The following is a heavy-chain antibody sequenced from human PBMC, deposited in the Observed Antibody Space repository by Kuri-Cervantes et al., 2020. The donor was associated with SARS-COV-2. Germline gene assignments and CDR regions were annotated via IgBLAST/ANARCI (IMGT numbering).Heavy chain of an antibody. V-gene: IGHV1-2*04. CDR2: INPNSGGT. CDR3: ARDEYGSGSPIDY. Sequence: ASVKVSCKASGYTFTGYYMHWVRQAPGQGLEWMGWINPNSGGTNYAQKFQGWVTMTRDTSISTAYMELSRLRSEDTAVYYCARDEYGSGSPIDYWGQGTLVTVSS. J-gene: IGHJ4*02. D-gene: IGHD3-10*01. CDR1: GYTFTGYY.